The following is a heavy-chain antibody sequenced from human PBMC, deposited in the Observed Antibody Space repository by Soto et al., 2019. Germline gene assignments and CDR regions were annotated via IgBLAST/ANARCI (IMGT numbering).Heavy chain of an antibody. D-gene: IGHD2-15*01. V-gene: IGHV3-21*01. CDR1: GFTFSSYS. Sequence: EVQLVESGGGLVKPGGSLRLSCAVSGFTFSSYSMNWVRQAPGKGLEWVSSISSSSSYIYYADSVKGRFTISRDNAKNSLYLQMNSLRAEDTAVYYCARDGGVGYDIWGQGTMVTVSS. J-gene: IGHJ3*02. CDR3: ARDGGVGYDI. CDR2: ISSSSSYI.